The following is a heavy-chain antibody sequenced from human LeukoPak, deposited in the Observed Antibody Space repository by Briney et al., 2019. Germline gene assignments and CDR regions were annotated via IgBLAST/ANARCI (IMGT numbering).Heavy chain of an antibody. CDR3: AKSIESEIYDYGSGSYLDY. J-gene: IGHJ4*02. CDR2: ISGSGTIT. D-gene: IGHD3-10*01. CDR1: GFTFSRYA. Sequence: PGGSLRLSCAASGFTFSRYAMSWVRQAPGKGLEWVSAISGSGTITYYADSAKGRFTISRDNSKNTLYLQMNSLRAEDTAVYYCAKSIESEIYDYGSGSYLDYWGQGTLVTVSS. V-gene: IGHV3-23*01.